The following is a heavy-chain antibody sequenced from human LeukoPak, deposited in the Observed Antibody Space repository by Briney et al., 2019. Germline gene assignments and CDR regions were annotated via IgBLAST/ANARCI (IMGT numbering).Heavy chain of an antibody. CDR2: MNPNTGNT. J-gene: IGHJ4*02. CDR3: ARGMDTAF. D-gene: IGHD5-18*01. CDR1: GYIFTRYD. Sequence: ASVKVSCKTSGYIFTRYDINWVRQAPGQGLEWMGWMNPNTGNTVYAQKFQGRVTMTRDNSITTAYMELSSLKGDDTAVYFCARGMDTAFWGQGTLVTVSS. V-gene: IGHV1-8*01.